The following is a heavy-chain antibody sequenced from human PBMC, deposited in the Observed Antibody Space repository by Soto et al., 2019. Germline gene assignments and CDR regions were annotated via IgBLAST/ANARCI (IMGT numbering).Heavy chain of an antibody. J-gene: IGHJ4*02. CDR3: ARDIVVVGNFDS. Sequence: QVQLQESGPGMVKPSQTLSLTCTVSGGSISSGGYYWSWIRQHPGKCLEWIGYIYYSGSTYYNPSLKRRVTISVDTSKNQCSLKLSSVTAADTAVYYCARDIVVVGNFDSWGQGTLVTVSS. CDR1: GGSISSGGYY. D-gene: IGHD2-15*01. V-gene: IGHV4-31*03. CDR2: IYYSGST.